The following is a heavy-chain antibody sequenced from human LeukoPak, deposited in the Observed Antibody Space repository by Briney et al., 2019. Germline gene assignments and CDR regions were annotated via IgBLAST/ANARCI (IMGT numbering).Heavy chain of an antibody. Sequence: GGSLRLSCAASGFTFSSYWMSWVRQAPGKGLEWVANIRKDGSEKYYADSVKGRFTISRDNSKNTLYLQMNSLRAEDTAVYYCARQYCSGGSCSYDYWGQGTLVTVSS. V-gene: IGHV3-7*01. D-gene: IGHD2-15*01. CDR1: GFTFSSYW. CDR3: ARQYCSGGSCSYDY. J-gene: IGHJ4*02. CDR2: IRKDGSEK.